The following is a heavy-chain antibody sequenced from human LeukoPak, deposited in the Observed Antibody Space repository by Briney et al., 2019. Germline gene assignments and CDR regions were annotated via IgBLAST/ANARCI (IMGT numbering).Heavy chain of an antibody. CDR3: AKSPTDIYKTGSDY. V-gene: IGHV3-23*01. D-gene: IGHD3-9*01. Sequence: GGSLRLSCAASGFTFSSHAMSWVRQAPGKGLEWVSAISGSGGSTYYADSVKGRFTISRDNSMNTLYLQMNSLRAEDTAVYYCAKSPTDIYKTGSDYWGQGTLVTVSS. CDR1: GFTFSSHA. CDR2: ISGSGGST. J-gene: IGHJ4*02.